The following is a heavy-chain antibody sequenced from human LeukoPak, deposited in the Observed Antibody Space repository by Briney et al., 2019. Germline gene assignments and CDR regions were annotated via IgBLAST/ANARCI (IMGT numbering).Heavy chain of an antibody. CDR1: GFTFSSYA. CDR2: ISGSDGST. CDR3: ARAYCSSTSCSVNY. J-gene: IGHJ4*02. V-gene: IGHV3-23*01. D-gene: IGHD2-2*01. Sequence: GGSLRLSCAASGFTFSSYAMSWVRQAPGKGLEWVSGISGSDGSTNYAESVKGRFTISRDNSKNTLYLEMNSLRVEDTAVYYCARAYCSSTSCSVNYWGQGTLVTVSS.